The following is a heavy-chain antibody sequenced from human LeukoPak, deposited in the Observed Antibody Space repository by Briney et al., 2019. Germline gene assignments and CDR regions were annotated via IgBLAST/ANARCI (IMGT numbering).Heavy chain of an antibody. CDR1: GGSISSGSYY. D-gene: IGHD3-22*01. J-gene: IGHJ4*02. CDR3: AREVGYYYDSSGRRSDY. Sequence: TPSETLSLTCTVSGGSISSGSYYWSWIRQPAGKGLEWIGRIYTSGSTNYNPSLKSRVTISVDTSKNQFSLKLSSVTAADTAVYYCAREVGYYYDSSGRRSDYWGQGTLVTVSS. CDR2: IYTSGST. V-gene: IGHV4-61*02.